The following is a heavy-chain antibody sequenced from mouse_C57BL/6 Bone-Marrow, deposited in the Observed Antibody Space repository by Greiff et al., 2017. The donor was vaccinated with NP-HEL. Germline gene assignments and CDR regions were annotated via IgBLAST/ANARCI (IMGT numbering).Heavy chain of an antibody. J-gene: IGHJ4*01. D-gene: IGHD2-10*01. CDR3: ARSYYGNCYYAMDY. Sequence: VQLKESGPGLVAPSQSLSITCTVSGFSLTSYGVHWVRQPPGKGLEWLVVIWSDGSTTYNSALKSRLSISKDNSKSQVFLKMNSLQTDDTAMYYCARSYYGNCYYAMDYWGQGTSVTVSS. CDR1: GFSLTSYG. V-gene: IGHV2-6*03. CDR2: IWSDGST.